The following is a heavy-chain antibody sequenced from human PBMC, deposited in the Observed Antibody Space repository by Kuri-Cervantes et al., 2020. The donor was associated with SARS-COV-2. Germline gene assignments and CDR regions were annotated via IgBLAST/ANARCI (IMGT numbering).Heavy chain of an antibody. V-gene: IGHV4-59*12. CDR2: IFYIGST. CDR1: GGSINNFY. D-gene: IGHD1-26*01. J-gene: IGHJ4*02. CDR3: ARGEWDVVLD. Sequence: SETLSLTCTLSGGSINNFYWSWIRQPPGKTLEWIGNIFYIGSTNYNPSLESRVTISLDTSKTQLSLNLSSVTAADTAVYYCARGEWDVVLDWGQGTLVTVSS.